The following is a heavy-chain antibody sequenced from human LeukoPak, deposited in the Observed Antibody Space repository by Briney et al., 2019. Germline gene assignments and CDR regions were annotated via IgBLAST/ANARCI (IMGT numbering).Heavy chain of an antibody. CDR2: IYHSGST. CDR3: ARRRDFWSGLYRSNWFDP. Sequence: SETLSLTCTVSGYSISSGYYWGWIRQPPGKGLEWIGSIYHSGSTYYNPSLKSRVTISVDTSKNQFSLKPSSVTAADTAVYYWARRRDFWSGLYRSNWFDPWGQGTLVTVSS. V-gene: IGHV4-38-2*02. D-gene: IGHD3-3*01. CDR1: GYSISSGYY. J-gene: IGHJ5*02.